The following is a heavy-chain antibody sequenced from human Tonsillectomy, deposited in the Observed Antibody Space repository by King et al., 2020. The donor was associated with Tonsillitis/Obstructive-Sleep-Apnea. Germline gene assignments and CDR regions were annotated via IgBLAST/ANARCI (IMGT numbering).Heavy chain of an antibody. CDR3: ARNCGSGSYHGRTPNWYFDL. CDR1: GFTFSNYW. Sequence: VQLVESGGGLVQPGGSLRLSCAASGFTFSNYWMNWVRQAPGKGLEWVANIKQDGSEEYYVDSVKGRFTISRDNAKNSLYLQMNSLRAEDTAVYYCARNCGSGSYHGRTPNWYFDLWGRGTLVTVSS. V-gene: IGHV3-7*04. J-gene: IGHJ2*01. D-gene: IGHD3-10*01. CDR2: IKQDGSEE.